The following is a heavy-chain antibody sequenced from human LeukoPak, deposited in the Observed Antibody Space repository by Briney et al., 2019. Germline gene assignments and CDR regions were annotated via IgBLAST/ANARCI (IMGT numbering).Heavy chain of an antibody. CDR1: GFTFSSYG. CDR3: ARVRDCSGGSCYPDY. J-gene: IGHJ4*02. CDR2: ISGGGETT. Sequence: GGSLRLSCAASGFTFSSYGMGWVRQAPGKGLEWVSSISGGGETTYYADSVKGRFPISRDNSKNTLYLQMNSLRAEDTAVYYCARVRDCSGGSCYPDYWGQGTLVTVSS. D-gene: IGHD2-15*01. V-gene: IGHV3-23*01.